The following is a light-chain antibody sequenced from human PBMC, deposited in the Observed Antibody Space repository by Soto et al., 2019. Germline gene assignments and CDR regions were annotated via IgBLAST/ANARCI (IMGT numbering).Light chain of an antibody. J-gene: IGKJ1*01. V-gene: IGKV2-28*01. CDR3: MHALQTPWT. CDR1: QSLLHSNGYNY. Sequence: DIVMTQSPLSLPVTPGEPASISCRSSQSLLHSNGYNYLDWYLQKPGQSPQLLIYLGSNRASGVTARFSGSGSGTDFTLKISRVEAVDVGVCYCMHALQTPWTFGQGTKVEIK. CDR2: LGS.